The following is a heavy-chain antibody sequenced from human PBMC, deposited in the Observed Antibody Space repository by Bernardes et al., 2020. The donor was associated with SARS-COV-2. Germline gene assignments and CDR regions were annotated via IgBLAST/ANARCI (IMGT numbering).Heavy chain of an antibody. V-gene: IGHV3-30*02. CDR2: LRYDGINK. D-gene: IGHD1-26*01. CDR3: AGGAGWASHH. CDR1: GVTVSNYG. J-gene: IGHJ5*02. Sequence: GGSLRLSCAASGVTVSNYGMHWVRQAPGKGLEWVALLRYDGINKYYAESVKGRFTVSRGSSKNTLILQMDSLRVDDTAVYYCAGGAGWASHHWGQGTQVIVSS.